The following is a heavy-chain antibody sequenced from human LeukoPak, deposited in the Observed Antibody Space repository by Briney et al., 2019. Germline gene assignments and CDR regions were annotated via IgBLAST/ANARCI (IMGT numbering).Heavy chain of an antibody. D-gene: IGHD6-13*01. CDR2: VNHSGST. CDR3: ARARLAAAGHDY. CDR1: GGAFSGYY. V-gene: IGHV4-34*01. J-gene: IGHJ4*02. Sequence: SETLSLTCAVYGGAFSGYYWSWIRQPPGKGLEWIGEVNHSGSTNYNPSLKSRVTISVDTSKNQFSLKLSSVTAADTAVYYCARARLAAAGHDYWGQGTLVTVSS.